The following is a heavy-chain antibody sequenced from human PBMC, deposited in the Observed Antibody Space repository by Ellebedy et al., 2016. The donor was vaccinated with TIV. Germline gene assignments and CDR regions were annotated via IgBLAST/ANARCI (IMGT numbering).Heavy chain of an antibody. CDR1: RFTFSHAW. V-gene: IGHV3-15*05. Sequence: GGSLRLSXAASRFTFSHAWWSWVRQAPGKGLEWVGRIKSKNDGGTTDYAAPVKGRFTISRDDSKNMLYLQMNSLRAEDTGVYYCARRSSGYCVGIKCTTDFDYWGRGTLVTVSS. D-gene: IGHD2-2*03. J-gene: IGHJ2*01. CDR3: ARRSSGYCVGIKCTTDFDY. CDR2: IKSKNDGGTT.